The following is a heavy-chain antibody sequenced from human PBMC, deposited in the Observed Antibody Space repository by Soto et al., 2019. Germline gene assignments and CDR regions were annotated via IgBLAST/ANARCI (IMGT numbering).Heavy chain of an antibody. V-gene: IGHV1-69*02. D-gene: IGHD2-21*02. CDR2: IIPILGIA. Sequence: SVKVSCKASGGTFSSYTISWVRQAPGQGLEWMGRIIPILGIANYAQKFQGRVTITADKSTSTAYMELSSLRSEDTAVYYCAADRTYCGGDCYVDWGQGTLVTAPQ. J-gene: IGHJ4*02. CDR1: GGTFSSYT. CDR3: AADRTYCGGDCYVD.